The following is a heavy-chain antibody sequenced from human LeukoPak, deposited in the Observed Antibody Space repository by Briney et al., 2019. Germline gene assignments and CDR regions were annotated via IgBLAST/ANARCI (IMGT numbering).Heavy chain of an antibody. J-gene: IGHJ4*02. D-gene: IGHD3-9*01. CDR3: ARYFDPNYYFDY. CDR2: INPNSGGT. V-gene: IGHV1-2*04. CDR1: GYAFTGYY. Sequence: ASVKVSCKASGYAFTGYYMHWVRQAPGQGLEWMGWINPNSGGTNCAQKFQGWVTMTRDTSISTAYMELSRLRSDDTAVYYCARYFDPNYYFDYWGQGTLVTVSS.